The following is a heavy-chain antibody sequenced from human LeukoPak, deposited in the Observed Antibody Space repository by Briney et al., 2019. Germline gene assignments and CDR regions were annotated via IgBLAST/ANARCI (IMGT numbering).Heavy chain of an antibody. CDR2: INSDGSST. Sequence: PGGSLRLSCAASGFTFSNYWMHWVRQGPGKGLVWVSRINSDGSSTAYADSVKGRFTISRDNAKNTLSLQMNSLRAEDAAVYYCARGYAGGYFDLWGRGTLVTVSS. V-gene: IGHV3-74*01. CDR3: ARGYAGGYFDL. D-gene: IGHD5-12*01. CDR1: GFTFSNYW. J-gene: IGHJ2*01.